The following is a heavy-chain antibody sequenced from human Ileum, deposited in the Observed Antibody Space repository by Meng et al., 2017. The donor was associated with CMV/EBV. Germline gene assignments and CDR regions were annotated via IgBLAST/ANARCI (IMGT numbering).Heavy chain of an antibody. J-gene: IGHJ4*02. Sequence: QVSLQALGQRSLNPSNTRSFPCSCYGGSIGSSSYDWSCIRKPAGKGLEWIGRIYTIESTNYNPSLKSRVTISVDTSKNQFSLKLSSVTATDTAVYYCAGGAITGTTEVPFDYWGQGTPVTVSS. CDR2: IYTIEST. V-gene: IGHV4-61*02. CDR1: GGSIGSSSYD. D-gene: IGHD1-20*01. CDR3: AGGAITGTTEVPFDY.